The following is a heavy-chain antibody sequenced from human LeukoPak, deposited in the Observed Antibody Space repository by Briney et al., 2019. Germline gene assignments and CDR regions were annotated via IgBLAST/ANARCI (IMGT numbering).Heavy chain of an antibody. J-gene: IGHJ4*02. CDR1: GFTFSSYA. Sequence: GGSLRLSCAASGFTFSSYAMHWVRQAPGKGLEWVAVISYDGSNKYYADSVKGRFTISRDNSKNTLYLQMNSLRAEDTAVYYCARDLLVLRIQLLFDYWGQGTLVTVSS. CDR3: ARDLLVLRIQLLFDY. V-gene: IGHV3-30-3*01. CDR2: ISYDGSNK. D-gene: IGHD5-18*01.